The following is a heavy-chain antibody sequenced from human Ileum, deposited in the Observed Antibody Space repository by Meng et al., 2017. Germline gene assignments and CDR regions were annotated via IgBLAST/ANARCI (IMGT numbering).Heavy chain of an antibody. V-gene: IGHV4-31*01. D-gene: IGHD3-10*01. CDR2: IYSSGIT. CDR1: CGSMSSVGCL. Sequence: GPGQSQPYQAPSLTCIALCGSMSSVGCLWSWLGQHQGNGLEWIGYIYSSGITYYNPSLKSLVSISVDTSKNQFSLKLSSVTAADTAVYYCARGPGRGSGSGSFDYWGQGTLVTVSS. CDR3: ARGPGRGSGSGSFDY. J-gene: IGHJ4*02.